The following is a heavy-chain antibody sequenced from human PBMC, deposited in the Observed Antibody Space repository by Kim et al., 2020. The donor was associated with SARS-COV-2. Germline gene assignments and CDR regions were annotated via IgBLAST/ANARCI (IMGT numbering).Heavy chain of an antibody. J-gene: IGHJ4*02. V-gene: IGHV3-21*01. CDR3: ASGRFYDTLN. Sequence: YIYYADSVKGRFTISRDNAKNSLYLQMNSLRAEDTAVYYCASGRFYDTLNWGQGTLVTVSS. D-gene: IGHD3-22*01. CDR2: YI.